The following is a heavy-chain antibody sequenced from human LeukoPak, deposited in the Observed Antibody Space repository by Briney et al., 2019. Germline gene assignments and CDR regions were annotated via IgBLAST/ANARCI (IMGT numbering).Heavy chain of an antibody. Sequence: GGSLRLSCAVSGFSFSGYYMSWVRQAPGTGLEWVSYISNSGSTIYYADSVEGRLTISRDNAKNSLYLQMNSLRAEDTAMYYCVRDLDEDSGGTHFDFWGQGTLVTVSS. CDR3: VRDLDEDSGGTHFDF. CDR1: GFSFSGYY. J-gene: IGHJ4*02. CDR2: ISNSGSTI. D-gene: IGHD3-10*01. V-gene: IGHV3-11*01.